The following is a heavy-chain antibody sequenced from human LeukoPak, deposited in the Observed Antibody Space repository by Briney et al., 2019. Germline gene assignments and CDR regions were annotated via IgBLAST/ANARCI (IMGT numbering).Heavy chain of an antibody. Sequence: SETLSLTCTVSGGSISSYYWSWIRQPPGKGLEWIGYIYTSGITNYNPSLKSRVTISVDTSKNQFSLKLTSVTAADTAVYYCARRLDDWGQGTLVTVSS. CDR3: ARRLDD. J-gene: IGHJ4*02. CDR1: GGSISSYY. V-gene: IGHV4-4*08. CDR2: IYTSGIT.